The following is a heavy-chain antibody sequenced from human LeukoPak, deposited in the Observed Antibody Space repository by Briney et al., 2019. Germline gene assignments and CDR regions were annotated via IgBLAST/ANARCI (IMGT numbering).Heavy chain of an antibody. V-gene: IGHV3-30*18. CDR2: ISYDGSNK. J-gene: IGHJ4*02. Sequence: PEGSLRLSCAASGFTFSSYGMHWVRQAPGKGLEWVAVISYDGSNKYYADSVKGRFTISRDNSKNTLYLQMNSLRAEDTAVYYCAKESERRIPDYYDSSGYYYYFDYWGQGTLVTVSS. CDR1: GFTFSSYG. CDR3: AKESERRIPDYYDSSGYYYYFDY. D-gene: IGHD3-22*01.